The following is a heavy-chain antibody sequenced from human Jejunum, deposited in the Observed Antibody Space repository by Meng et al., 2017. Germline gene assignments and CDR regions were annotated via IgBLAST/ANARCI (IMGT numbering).Heavy chain of an antibody. CDR1: GGSITSHPYY. CDR3: ARNCTNTRCSHRGFDN. D-gene: IGHD2-2*01. J-gene: IGHJ4*02. Sequence: QLQLQESGPGLVKPPETLSLTCTVSGGSITSHPYYWAWIRHPPGKGLEWIGSAYYSGSTYYNPSLRSRVTISVDTSKNQFSLRLSSVTASDTALYYCARNCTNTRCSHRGFDNWGQGSLVTVSS. CDR2: AYYSGST. V-gene: IGHV4-39*01.